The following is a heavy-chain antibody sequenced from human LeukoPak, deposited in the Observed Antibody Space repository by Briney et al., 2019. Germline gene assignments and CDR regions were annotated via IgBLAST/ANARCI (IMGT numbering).Heavy chain of an antibody. D-gene: IGHD1-26*01. CDR2: INSDGSST. Sequence: PGGSLRLSCAASGFTFSSYWMHWVRQAPGKGLVWVSRINSDGSSTSYADSVKGRFTISRDNAKHTLYLQMNSLRAEDTAVYYCARAGAWWVKVGATAFDYWGQGTLVTVSS. CDR3: ARAGAWWVKVGATAFDY. V-gene: IGHV3-74*01. J-gene: IGHJ4*02. CDR1: GFTFSSYW.